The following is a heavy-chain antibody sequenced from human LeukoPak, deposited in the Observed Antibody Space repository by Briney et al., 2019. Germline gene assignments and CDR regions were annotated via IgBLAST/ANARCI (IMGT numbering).Heavy chain of an antibody. CDR1: GFTFSNYG. D-gene: IGHD3-9*01. Sequence: RPGGSLRLSCAASGFTFSNYGMHWVRQAPGKGLEWVAFIRYDGSNKYYADSVKGRFTISRDNSKNTLYLQMNSLRAEDTAVYYCARVKYDILTGYYGNWFDPWGQGTLVTVSS. CDR3: ARVKYDILTGYYGNWFDP. CDR2: IRYDGSNK. V-gene: IGHV3-30*02. J-gene: IGHJ5*02.